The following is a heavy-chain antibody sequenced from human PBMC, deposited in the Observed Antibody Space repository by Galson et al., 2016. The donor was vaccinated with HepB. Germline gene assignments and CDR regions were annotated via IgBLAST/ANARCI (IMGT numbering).Heavy chain of an antibody. CDR3: ARDHGGYNWMDY. CDR2: IRGNGGAP. Sequence: SLRLSCAASGFTFSSYWMHWVRQAPGKRLVWVSRIRGNGGAPSYADSVRGRFTISSDNAKNTRYLQMNRLRVEDTAVYYCARDHGGYNWMDYWGQGTLVTVSS. D-gene: IGHD5-24*01. J-gene: IGHJ4*02. V-gene: IGHV3-74*01. CDR1: GFTFSSYW.